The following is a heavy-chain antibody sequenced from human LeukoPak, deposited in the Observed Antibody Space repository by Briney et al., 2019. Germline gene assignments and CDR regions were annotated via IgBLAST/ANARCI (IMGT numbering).Heavy chain of an antibody. J-gene: IGHJ6*03. Sequence: ASVKVSCKASAYTFTSYGISWVRQAPGQGLEWMGWISAYNGNTNYAQKFQNRVTMTTDTSTSTAYMELKSLRSDDTAVYYCARGRVRFLEWLSLFTYYYMDVWGKGTTVTVSS. V-gene: IGHV1-18*01. CDR1: AYTFTSYG. CDR3: ARGRVRFLEWLSLFTYYYMDV. D-gene: IGHD3-3*01. CDR2: ISAYNGNT.